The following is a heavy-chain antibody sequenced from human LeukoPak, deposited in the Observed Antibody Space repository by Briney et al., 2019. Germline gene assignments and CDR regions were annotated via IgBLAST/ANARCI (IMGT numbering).Heavy chain of an antibody. D-gene: IGHD6-13*01. CDR2: ISSSSSTI. CDR1: GFTFSSYS. J-gene: IGHJ6*02. V-gene: IGHV3-48*01. CDR3: ASQTPAAAGTPLPYYYYYGMDV. Sequence: GGSLRLSCAASGFTFSSYSMNWVRQAPGKGLEWVSYISSSSSTIYYADYVKGRFTISRDNAKNSLYLQMNSLRAEDTAVYYCASQTPAAAGTPLPYYYYYGMDVWGQGTTATVSS.